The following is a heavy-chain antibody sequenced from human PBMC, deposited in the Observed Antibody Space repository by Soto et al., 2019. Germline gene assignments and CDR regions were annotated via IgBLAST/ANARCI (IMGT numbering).Heavy chain of an antibody. J-gene: IGHJ4*02. CDR3: ARDRAYNCFDY. CDR2: IREDVVEI. V-gene: IGHV3-7*05. CDR1: GFTFSSSW. Sequence: GGSLRLSCAASGFTFSSSWMVWVRQAPGKGLEWVANIREDVVEINYVDSVKGRFTISRDNAKNSVYLQVNSLRAEDTAVYYCARDRAYNCFDYWGQGALVTVSS. D-gene: IGHD5-18*01.